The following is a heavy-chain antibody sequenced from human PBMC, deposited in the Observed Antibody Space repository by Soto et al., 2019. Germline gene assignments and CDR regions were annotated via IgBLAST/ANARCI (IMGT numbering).Heavy chain of an antibody. CDR1: GGSISSSSYY. CDR3: ARIYCSSTSCFPPDYYYYGMDV. Sequence: SETLSLTCTVSGGSISSSSYYLGWIRQPPGKGLEWIGSIYYSGSTYYNPSLKSRVTISVDTSKNQFSLKLSSVTAADTAVYYCARIYCSSTSCFPPDYYYYGMDVWGQGTTVTVSS. D-gene: IGHD2-2*01. J-gene: IGHJ6*02. CDR2: IYYSGST. V-gene: IGHV4-39*01.